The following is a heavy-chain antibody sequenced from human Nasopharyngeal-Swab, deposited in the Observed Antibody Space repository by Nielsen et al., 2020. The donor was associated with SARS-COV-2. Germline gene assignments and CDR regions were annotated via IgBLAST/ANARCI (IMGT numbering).Heavy chain of an antibody. CDR1: GYNFTGYY. Sequence: ASVKVSCKASGYNFTGYYMNWVRQAPGQGLEWMGRINPNSGGTNYAQKFQGRVTMTRDTSISTAYMELSRLRSDDTAVYYCARDPSGYDSDYWGQGTLVTVSS. CDR2: INPNSGGT. V-gene: IGHV1-2*06. CDR3: ARDPSGYDSDY. J-gene: IGHJ4*02. D-gene: IGHD5-12*01.